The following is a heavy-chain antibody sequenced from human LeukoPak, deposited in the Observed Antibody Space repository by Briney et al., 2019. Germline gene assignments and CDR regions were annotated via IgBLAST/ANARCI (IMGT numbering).Heavy chain of an antibody. J-gene: IGHJ4*02. CDR3: ARDLGNSGWYTFDY. V-gene: IGHV6-1*01. D-gene: IGHD6-19*01. Sequence: QTLSLPCAISGDSVSSNNGAWNWIRQSPSRGLEWLRRTNYRSKWYNDYAESMKGRITINPDTSKNQFSLQLNSVTPEDTAVYYCARDLGNSGWYTFDYWGQGTLVTVSS. CDR2: TNYRSKWYN. CDR1: GDSVSSNNGA.